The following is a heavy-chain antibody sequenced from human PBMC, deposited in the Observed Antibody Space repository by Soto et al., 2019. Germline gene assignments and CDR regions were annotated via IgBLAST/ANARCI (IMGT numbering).Heavy chain of an antibody. CDR2: ISGSGDST. CDR1: GFTFSTYA. CDR3: ARGGGPFMNSVTNPFDY. D-gene: IGHD4-17*01. V-gene: IGHV3-23*01. J-gene: IGHJ4*02. Sequence: GGSLRLSCAASGFTFSTYAMNWVRQAPGKGLEWVSGISGSGDSTYYADSVKGRFTVSRDNSKNTLYLQMDSLRTEDTAVYYCARGGGPFMNSVTNPFDYWGQGTLVTVSS.